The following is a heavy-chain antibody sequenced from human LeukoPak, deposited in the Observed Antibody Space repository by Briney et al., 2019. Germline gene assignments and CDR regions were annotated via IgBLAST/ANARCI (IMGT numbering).Heavy chain of an antibody. Sequence: GGSLRLSCAVSGFLFSHYTMTWVRQGPGKGLEWVSSINGSGDATLYADSVMGRFTISRDNAKNTVSLQMNSLGAEDTAFYYCAKDFLGAVAGLFDSWGQGTLVTVSS. CDR3: AKDFLGAVAGLFDS. V-gene: IGHV3-23*01. J-gene: IGHJ4*02. D-gene: IGHD6-19*01. CDR1: GFLFSHYT. CDR2: INGSGDAT.